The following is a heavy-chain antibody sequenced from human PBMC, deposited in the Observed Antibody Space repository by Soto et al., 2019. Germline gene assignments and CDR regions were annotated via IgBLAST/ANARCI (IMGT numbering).Heavy chain of an antibody. J-gene: IGHJ4*02. Sequence: GGSLRLSCAASVFTFSDNYMDWVRQAPGQGLEWVARSRNKVNSYTTEYAASVKDRFTISRDGSKNSLYLQMNSLKIEDTALYYCVKTSHYGSGTWNFDVWGLGTLVTVSS. V-gene: IGHV3-72*01. CDR3: VKTSHYGSGTWNFDV. CDR1: VFTFSDNY. CDR2: SRNKVNSYTT. D-gene: IGHD3-10*01.